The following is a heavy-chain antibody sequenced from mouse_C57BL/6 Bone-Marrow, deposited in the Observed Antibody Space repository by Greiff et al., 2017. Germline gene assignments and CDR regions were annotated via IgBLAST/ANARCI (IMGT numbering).Heavy chain of an antibody. D-gene: IGHD1-1*02. CDR2: IDPENGDT. J-gene: IGHJ2*01. CDR1: GFNIKDDY. CDR3: TVVPFDY. V-gene: IGHV14-4*01. Sequence: VQLQQSGAELVRPGASVKLSCTASGFNIKDDYMHWVKQRPEQGLEWIGWIDPENGDTEYASKFQGKATITADTSSNTAYLQLSSLTSEDTAVYYCTVVPFDYWGQGTTLTVSS.